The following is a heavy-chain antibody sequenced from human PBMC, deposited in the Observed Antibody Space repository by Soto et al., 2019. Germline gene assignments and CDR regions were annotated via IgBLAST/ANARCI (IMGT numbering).Heavy chain of an antibody. CDR3: AKDKGKSGYSGYDLGY. Sequence: QAGGSLRLSCAASGVTFSSYAMSWVRQAPGKGLEWVSAISGSGGSTYYADSVKGRFTISRDNSKNTLYLQMNSLRAEDTAVYYCAKDKGKSGYSGYDLGYWGQGTLVTVSS. V-gene: IGHV3-23*01. CDR2: ISGSGGST. J-gene: IGHJ4*02. CDR1: GVTFSSYA. D-gene: IGHD5-12*01.